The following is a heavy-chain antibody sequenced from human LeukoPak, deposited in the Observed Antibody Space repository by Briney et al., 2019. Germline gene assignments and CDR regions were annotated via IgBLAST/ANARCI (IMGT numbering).Heavy chain of an antibody. CDR2: IYYSGST. CDR3: ARRTTVTPSFDY. CDR1: GGSISSGDYY. J-gene: IGHJ4*02. V-gene: IGHV4-30-4*08. Sequence: SETLSLTCTVSGGSISSGDYYWSWIRQPPGKGLEWIGNIYYSGSTNYNPSLRSRITISVDTSKNQFSLKLSSVTAADTAVYYCARRTTVTPSFDYWGQGTLVTVSS. D-gene: IGHD4-11*01.